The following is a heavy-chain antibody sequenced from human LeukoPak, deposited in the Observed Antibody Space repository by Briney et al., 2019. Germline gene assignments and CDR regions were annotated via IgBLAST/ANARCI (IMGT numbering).Heavy chain of an antibody. Sequence: ASVKVSCKASGYNFTSYGISWVRQAPGQGLEWMGWITAYNGNTNYAQKLQGRVTMTTDTSTSTAYMELRSLRSDDTAVYYCARARWEPLAVDAFDIWGQGTMVTVSS. CDR3: ARARWEPLAVDAFDI. V-gene: IGHV1-18*01. J-gene: IGHJ3*02. D-gene: IGHD1-26*01. CDR2: ITAYNGNT. CDR1: GYNFTSYG.